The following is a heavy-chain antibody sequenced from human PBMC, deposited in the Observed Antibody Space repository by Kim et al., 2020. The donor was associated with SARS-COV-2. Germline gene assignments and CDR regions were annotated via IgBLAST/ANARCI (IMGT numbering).Heavy chain of an antibody. CDR2: IYYSGST. D-gene: IGHD3-22*01. J-gene: IGHJ3*02. CDR1: GGSISSYY. CDR3: ARLETDSSGYPYPFDI. Sequence: SETLSLTCTVSGGSISSYYWSWIRQPPGKGLEWIGYIYYSGSTNYNPSLKSRVTISVDTSKNQFSLKLSSVTAADTAVYYCARLETDSSGYPYPFDIWGQGTMVTVSS. V-gene: IGHV4-59*01.